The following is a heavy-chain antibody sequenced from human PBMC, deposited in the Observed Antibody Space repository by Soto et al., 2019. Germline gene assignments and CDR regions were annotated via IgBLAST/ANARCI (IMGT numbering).Heavy chain of an antibody. CDR2: ISGSGGST. Sequence: GGSLRLSCAASGFTFSSYAMSWVRQAPGKGLEWVSAISGSGGSTYYADSVKGRFTISRDNSKNTLYLQMNSLRAEDTAVYYCAKSPRLGYYGSGSFDYWGQGTLVTVPS. CDR1: GFTFSSYA. CDR3: AKSPRLGYYGSGSFDY. J-gene: IGHJ4*02. V-gene: IGHV3-23*01. D-gene: IGHD3-10*01.